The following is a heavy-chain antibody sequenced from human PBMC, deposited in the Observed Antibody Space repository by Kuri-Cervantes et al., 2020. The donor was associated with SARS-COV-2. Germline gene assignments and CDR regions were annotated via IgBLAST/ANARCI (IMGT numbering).Heavy chain of an antibody. Sequence: ASVKVSCKASGYTFTGYYMHWVRQAPGQGLEWMGWINCFNGDTFYAQKLQGRVTLTTDTSTNTVFMELRSLTPGDTAVYYCARKFDYGDKWFDPWGQGTLVTVSS. J-gene: IGHJ5*02. CDR2: INCFNGDT. CDR1: GYTFTGYY. CDR3: ARKFDYGDKWFDP. V-gene: IGHV1-2*02. D-gene: IGHD4-17*01.